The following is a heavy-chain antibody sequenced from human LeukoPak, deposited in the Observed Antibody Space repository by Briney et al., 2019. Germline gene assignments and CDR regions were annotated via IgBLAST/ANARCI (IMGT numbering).Heavy chain of an antibody. J-gene: IGHJ5*02. CDR3: ARGRTQLGPQFDP. Sequence: PSETLSLTCTVSGGSISSSSYYWGWIRQPPGKGLEWIGSIYYSGSTYYNPSLKSRVTISVDTSKNQFSLKLSSVTAADTAVYYCARGRTQLGPQFDPWGQGTLVTVSS. CDR1: GGSISSSSYY. V-gene: IGHV4-39*07. CDR2: IYYSGST. D-gene: IGHD5-18*01.